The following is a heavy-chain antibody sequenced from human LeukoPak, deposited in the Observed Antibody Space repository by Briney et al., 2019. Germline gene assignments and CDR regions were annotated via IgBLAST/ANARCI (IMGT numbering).Heavy chain of an antibody. V-gene: IGHV3-66*02. CDR2: IYSGGST. Sequence: GGSLRLSCAASGFTVSTNYMSWVRQAPGKGLEWGSVIYSGGSTYYADSVKGRFTISRDNSKNTLYLQMNSLRAEDTAVYYCARDLRRLVGATWSDYMDVWGKGTTVTVSS. CDR1: GFTVSTNY. J-gene: IGHJ6*03. CDR3: ARDLRRLVGATWSDYMDV. D-gene: IGHD1-26*01.